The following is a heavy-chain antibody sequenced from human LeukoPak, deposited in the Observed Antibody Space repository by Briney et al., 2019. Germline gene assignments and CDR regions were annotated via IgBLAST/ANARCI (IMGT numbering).Heavy chain of an antibody. Sequence: SETLSLTCTVSGGSISSYYWSWIRQPAGKGLEWIGRIYTSGSTNYNPSLKSRVTMSVVTSKNQFSLKLSSVTAADKAVYYCARDGDMVRGVLDACDIWGQGTMVTVSS. CDR3: ARDGDMVRGVLDACDI. CDR1: GGSISSYY. D-gene: IGHD3-10*01. V-gene: IGHV4-4*07. J-gene: IGHJ3*02. CDR2: IYTSGST.